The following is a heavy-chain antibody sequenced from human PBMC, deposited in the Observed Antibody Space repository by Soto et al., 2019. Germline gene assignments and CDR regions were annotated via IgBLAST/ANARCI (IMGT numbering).Heavy chain of an antibody. CDR3: ARGDIVVVPAVIYYYYYGMDV. J-gene: IGHJ6*02. Sequence: GASVKVSCKASGGTFSSYAISWARQAPGQGLEWMGGIIPIFGTANYAQKFQGRVTITADKSTSTAYMELSSLRSEDTAVYYCARGDIVVVPAVIYYYYYGMDVWGQGTTVTVSS. V-gene: IGHV1-69*06. CDR2: IIPIFGTA. D-gene: IGHD2-2*01. CDR1: GGTFSSYA.